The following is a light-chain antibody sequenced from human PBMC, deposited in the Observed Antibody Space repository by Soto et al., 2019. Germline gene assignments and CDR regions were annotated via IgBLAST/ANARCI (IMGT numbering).Light chain of an antibody. J-gene: IGKJ5*01. V-gene: IGKV1-12*01. CDR2: AAS. CDR3: QQADTFLPT. Sequence: DIQLTHSPSSGSASVVDIVTITCRASQGINNWLAWYQQKPGKAPKLLIYAASSLQTGVPSRFSGSGSGTDFTLTISSLQPEDFATYYCQQADTFLPTFGQGTRLEIK. CDR1: QGINNW.